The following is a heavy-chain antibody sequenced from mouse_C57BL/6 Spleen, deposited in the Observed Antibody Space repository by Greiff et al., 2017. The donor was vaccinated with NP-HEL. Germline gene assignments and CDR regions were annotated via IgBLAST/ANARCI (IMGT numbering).Heavy chain of an antibody. J-gene: IGHJ2*01. CDR2: IYTGSGST. CDR1: GYTFTSYW. Sequence: VQLQQSGAELVKPGASVKMSCKASGYTFTSYWITWVKQRPGQGLEWIGDIYTGSGSTNYNEKFKSKATLTVDTSSSTAYMQFSSLTAEDSAVYYCARCKGTAQALPDYWGQGTTLTVSS. V-gene: IGHV1-55*01. CDR3: ARCKGTAQALPDY. D-gene: IGHD3-2*02.